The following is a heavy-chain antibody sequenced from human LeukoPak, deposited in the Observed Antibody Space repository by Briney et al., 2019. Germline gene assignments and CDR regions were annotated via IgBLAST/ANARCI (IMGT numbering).Heavy chain of an antibody. CDR3: ASLPRYCSGNSCSGMDV. CDR2: ISHSGST. D-gene: IGHD2-15*01. Sequence: PSETLSLTCAVSGYLISNGYYWGWVRQPPGKGLEWIGGISHSGSTYSTPSLKRRVSMSVDTSKNQFSLNLSSLTAADTAMYYCASLPRYCSGNSCSGMDVWGKGTTVTVSS. J-gene: IGHJ6*04. V-gene: IGHV4-38-2*01. CDR1: GYLISNGYY.